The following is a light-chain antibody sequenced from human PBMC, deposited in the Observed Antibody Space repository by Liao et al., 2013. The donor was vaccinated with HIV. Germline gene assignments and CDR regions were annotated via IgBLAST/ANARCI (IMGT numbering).Light chain of an antibody. J-gene: IGLJ2*01. Sequence: SYELTQPPSVSVAPGKTARMTCGGDNIGGKSVHWYQQQPGQAPVLVIYYDSDRPSGIPERFSGSNSGNTATLTISRVEAGDEADYYCQAWDSSTVIFGGGTKLTVL. CDR3: QAWDSSTVI. V-gene: IGLV3-21*01. CDR2: YDS. CDR1: NIGGKS.